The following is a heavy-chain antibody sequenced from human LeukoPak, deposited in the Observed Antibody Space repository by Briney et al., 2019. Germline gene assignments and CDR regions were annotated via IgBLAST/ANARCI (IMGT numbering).Heavy chain of an antibody. V-gene: IGHV3-30*18. CDR2: ISYDGSNK. D-gene: IGHD5-24*01. J-gene: IGHJ4*02. Sequence: PGRSLRLSCAASGFTFSSYGMHWVRQAPGKGLEWVAVISYDGSNKYYADSVKGRFTISRDNSNNTLHLQMSSLRGEDTAVYYCVKDRDRNLARVNFDYWGQGTLVTVSS. CDR1: GFTFSSYG. CDR3: VKDRDRNLARVNFDY.